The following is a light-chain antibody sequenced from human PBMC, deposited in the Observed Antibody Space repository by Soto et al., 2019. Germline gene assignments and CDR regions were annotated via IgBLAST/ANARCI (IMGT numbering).Light chain of an antibody. V-gene: IGKV1-5*03. CDR2: KAS. J-gene: IGKJ1*01. CDR3: QQYNSYPWT. Sequence: DIQMTQSPSTLSASVGDRVTITCRASQSISSWLAWYQQKQGKAPKLLIYKASSLESGVPSRFSGGGSGTEFTLTISRLQPDAFATYYCQQYNSYPWTFGQGTKVEIK. CDR1: QSISSW.